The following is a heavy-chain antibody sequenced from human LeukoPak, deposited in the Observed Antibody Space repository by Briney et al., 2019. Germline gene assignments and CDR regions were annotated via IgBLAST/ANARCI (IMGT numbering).Heavy chain of an antibody. CDR3: AKDGGIVGGDYGDYRDYFDY. V-gene: IGHV3-7*01. J-gene: IGHJ4*02. Sequence: PGGSLRLSCAASGFTFSGRWMSWVRQAPGKGLEWVANIKRDGSDIYYVDSVKGRFIISRDNSKNTLYLQMNSLRAEDTAVYYCAKDGGIVGGDYGDYRDYFDYWGQGTLVTVSS. CDR2: IKRDGSDI. D-gene: IGHD4-17*01. CDR1: GFTFSGRW.